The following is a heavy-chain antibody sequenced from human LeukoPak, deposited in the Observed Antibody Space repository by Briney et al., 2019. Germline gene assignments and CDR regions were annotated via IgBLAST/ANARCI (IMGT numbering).Heavy chain of an antibody. CDR1: GFTFSSYG. D-gene: IGHD6-13*01. CDR3: AKSWYSSSWYADY. Sequence: PGGSLRLSCAASGFTFSSYGMSWVRQAPGKGLEWVSAISGSGGSTYYADSVKGRFTISRDNSKNTLYLQMNSLRAEDTAVYYCAKSWYSSSWYADYWGQGTLVTVSS. CDR2: ISGSGGST. V-gene: IGHV3-23*01. J-gene: IGHJ4*02.